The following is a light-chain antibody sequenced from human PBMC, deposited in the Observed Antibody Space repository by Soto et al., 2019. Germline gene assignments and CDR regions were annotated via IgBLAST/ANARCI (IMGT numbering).Light chain of an antibody. CDR3: QRCATSPLT. Sequence: EIVLTQSPGTLSLSPGERATLSCRASQSISKNYLAWYQHKPGQAPRLLIDDAYNRATGIPDRFSGSGSGTDFTLTISSLEPEYAAVYYCQRCATSPLTFGQGTKVEIK. J-gene: IGKJ1*01. CDR1: QSISKNY. V-gene: IGKV3-20*01. CDR2: DAY.